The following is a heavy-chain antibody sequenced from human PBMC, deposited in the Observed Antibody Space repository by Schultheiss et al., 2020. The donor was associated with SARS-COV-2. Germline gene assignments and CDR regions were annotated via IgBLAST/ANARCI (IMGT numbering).Heavy chain of an antibody. Sequence: ASVKVSCKASGGTFSSYAISWVRQAPGQGLEWMGWINPNSGGTNYAQKFQGWVTMTRDTSTSTVYMELSSLRSEDTAVYYCAREYCGGDCYIDYWGQGTLVTVSS. J-gene: IGHJ4*02. D-gene: IGHD2-21*01. CDR3: AREYCGGDCYIDY. V-gene: IGHV1-2*04. CDR1: GGTFSSYA. CDR2: INPNSGGT.